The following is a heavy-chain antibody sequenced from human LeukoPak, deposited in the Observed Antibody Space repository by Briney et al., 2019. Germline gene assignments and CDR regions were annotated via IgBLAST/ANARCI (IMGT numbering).Heavy chain of an antibody. CDR2: ISYDGSNK. Sequence: GGSLRLSCAASGFAFSSYGMHWVRQAPGKGLEWVAVISYDGSNKYYADSVKGRFTISRDNSKNTLYLQMNSLRAEDTAVYYCAKDSSSWYYFDYWGQGTLVTVSS. CDR3: AKDSSSWYYFDY. J-gene: IGHJ4*02. CDR1: GFAFSSYG. D-gene: IGHD6-13*01. V-gene: IGHV3-30*18.